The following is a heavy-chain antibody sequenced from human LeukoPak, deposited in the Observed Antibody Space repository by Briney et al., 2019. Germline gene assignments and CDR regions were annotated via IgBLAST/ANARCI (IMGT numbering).Heavy chain of an antibody. J-gene: IGHJ4*02. V-gene: IGHV1-69*05. CDR3: AVVGATHLVY. CDR2: IIPIFGTA. CDR1: GYTFTSYG. D-gene: IGHD1-26*01. Sequence: SVKVSCKASGYTFTSYGISWVRQAPGQGLEWMGGIIPIFGTANYAQKFQGRVAITTDESTSTAYMELSSLRSEDTAVYYCAVVGATHLVYWGQGTLVTVSS.